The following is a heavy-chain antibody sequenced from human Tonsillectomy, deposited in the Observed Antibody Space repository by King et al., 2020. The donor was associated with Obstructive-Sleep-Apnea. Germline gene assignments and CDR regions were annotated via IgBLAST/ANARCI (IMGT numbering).Heavy chain of an antibody. CDR3: AKDDPRVDVRWFGELFRGMDV. CDR1: GFTFTTHG. CDR2: ISFDGDTK. Sequence: VQLVESGGGVVQPGRSLRLSCAASGFTFTTHGMHWVRQAPGKGLEWVAVISFDGDTKYYADSVKGRFTISRDNSKNTLSLQMNSLRAEDTAVYYCAKDDPRVDVRWFGELFRGMDVWGQGTTVTVSS. J-gene: IGHJ6*02. V-gene: IGHV3-30*18. D-gene: IGHD3-10*01.